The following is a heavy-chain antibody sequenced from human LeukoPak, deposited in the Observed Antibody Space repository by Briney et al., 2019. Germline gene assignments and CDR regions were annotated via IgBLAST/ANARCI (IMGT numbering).Heavy chain of an antibody. CDR2: ISSSSYT. V-gene: IGHV3-11*06. J-gene: IGHJ4*02. CDR1: GFTFSDYY. Sequence: GGSLRPSCAASGFTFSDYYMSWIRQAPGKGLEWVSYISSSSYTNYADSVKGRFTISRDNAKNSLYLQMNSLRAEDTAVYYCARDKWELLLFGYWGQGTLVTVSS. D-gene: IGHD1-26*01. CDR3: ARDKWELLLFGY.